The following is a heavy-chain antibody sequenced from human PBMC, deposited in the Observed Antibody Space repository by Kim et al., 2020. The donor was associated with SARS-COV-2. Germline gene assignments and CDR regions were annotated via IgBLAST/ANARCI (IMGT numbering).Heavy chain of an antibody. V-gene: IGHV3-48*03. D-gene: IGHD5-12*01. CDR3: ARAGGGYSGYGTFDY. Sequence: DSVKGRFTISRDNAKNSLYLQMNSLRAEDTAVYYCARAGGGYSGYGTFDYWGQGTLVTVSS. J-gene: IGHJ4*02.